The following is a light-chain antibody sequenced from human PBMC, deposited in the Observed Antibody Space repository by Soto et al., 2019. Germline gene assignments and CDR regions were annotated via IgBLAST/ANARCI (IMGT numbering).Light chain of an antibody. CDR1: QSISSY. J-gene: IGKJ1*01. CDR3: QHYNSYSEA. Sequence: DIQMTQSPSSLSASVGDRVNITCRASQSISSYLNWYQQKPGKAPKLLIYDASSLESGVPSRFSGSGSGTEFTLTISSLQPDDFATYYCQHYNSYSEAFGQGTKVDIK. CDR2: DAS. V-gene: IGKV1-5*01.